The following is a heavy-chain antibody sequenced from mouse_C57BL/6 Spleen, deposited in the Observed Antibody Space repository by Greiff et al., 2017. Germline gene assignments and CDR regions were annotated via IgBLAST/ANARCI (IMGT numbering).Heavy chain of an antibody. V-gene: IGHV1-82*01. CDR1: GYAFSSSW. CDR2: IYPGDGDT. D-gene: IGHD1-1*01. J-gene: IGHJ4*01. CDR3: ARYYYGSYAMDY. Sequence: QVQLQQSGPELVKPGASVKISCKASGYAFSSSWMNWVKQRPGKGLEWIGRIYPGDGDTNYNGKFKGKATLTADKSSSTAYTQLSSLTSEDSAVYFCARYYYGSYAMDYWGQGTSVTVSS.